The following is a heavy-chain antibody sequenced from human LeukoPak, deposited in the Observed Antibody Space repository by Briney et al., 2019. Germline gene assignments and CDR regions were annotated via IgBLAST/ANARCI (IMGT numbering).Heavy chain of an antibody. CDR2: MYHSGST. V-gene: IGHV4-39*07. CDR1: GGSISSGNYY. CDR3: VRGIPPDY. J-gene: IGHJ4*02. Sequence: SQTLSLTCTVSGGSISSGNYYWGWIRQPPGKGLEWIANMYHSGSTYYNPSLKSRVTISVDTSKNQLSLKLNFVTAADTAMYYCVRGIPPDYWGQGILVAVSS.